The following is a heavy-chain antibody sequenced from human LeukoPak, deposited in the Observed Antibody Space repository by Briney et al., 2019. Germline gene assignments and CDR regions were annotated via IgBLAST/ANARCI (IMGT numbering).Heavy chain of an antibody. D-gene: IGHD3-10*01. CDR3: ASGRLLWSGSY. Sequence: SSETLSLTCTVSGGSISSYYWSWIRQPPGKGLEWIGYIYYSGSTNYNPSLKSRVTISVDTSKNQFSLKLSSVTAADTAVYYCASGRLLWSGSYWGQGTLVTVSS. CDR1: GGSISSYY. CDR2: IYYSGST. V-gene: IGHV4-59*01. J-gene: IGHJ4*02.